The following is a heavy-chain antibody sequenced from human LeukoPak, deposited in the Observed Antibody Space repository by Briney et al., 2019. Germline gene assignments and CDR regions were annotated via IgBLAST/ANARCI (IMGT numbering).Heavy chain of an antibody. Sequence: SETLSLTCTVSGGSISGSSYYWGWIRQPPVKGLEWIGSIYYSGSTYYNPSLKSRVTISVDTSKNQFSLKLSSVTAADTAFYYCARQYISSYYYMDVWGKGTTVTISS. J-gene: IGHJ6*03. V-gene: IGHV4-39*01. CDR3: ARQYISSYYYMDV. CDR2: IYYSGST. CDR1: GGSISGSSYY. D-gene: IGHD1-14*01.